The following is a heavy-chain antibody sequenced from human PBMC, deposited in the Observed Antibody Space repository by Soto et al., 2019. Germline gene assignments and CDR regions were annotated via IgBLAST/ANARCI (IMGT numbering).Heavy chain of an antibody. CDR3: ARGSYYYDSSGPKRHGMDV. J-gene: IGHJ6*02. CDR1: GGSISSGVCY. CDR2: IYYSGST. Sequence: PSETLSLTCTVSGGSISSGVCYWSWIRQHPGKGLEWIGYIYYSGSTYYNPSLKSRVTISVDTSKNQFSLKLSSVTAADTAVYYCARGSYYYDSSGPKRHGMDVWGQGTTVTVSS. V-gene: IGHV4-31*03. D-gene: IGHD3-22*01.